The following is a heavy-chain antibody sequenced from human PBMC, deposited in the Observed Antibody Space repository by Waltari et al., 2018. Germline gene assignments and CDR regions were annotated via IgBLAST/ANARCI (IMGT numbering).Heavy chain of an antibody. D-gene: IGHD1-26*01. CDR3: ARGWETPPDY. Sequence: EVQLVESGGGLVQPGGSLRLSCEASGFSFNKFWMYWVRQSPGKGLVWVSRIKRDGSPTKYADFVKGRFTISRDDAKNTVELQMNSLTVEDTAVYFCARGWETPPDYWGQGTLVIVSS. V-gene: IGHV3-74*03. CDR2: IKRDGSPT. CDR1: GFSFNKFW. J-gene: IGHJ4*02.